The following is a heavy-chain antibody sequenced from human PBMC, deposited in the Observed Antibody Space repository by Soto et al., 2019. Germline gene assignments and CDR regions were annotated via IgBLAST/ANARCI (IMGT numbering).Heavy chain of an antibody. D-gene: IGHD3-10*01. CDR3: ANSLGLIWFGVAGKTDGMDV. V-gene: IGHV3-23*01. J-gene: IGHJ6*02. CDR2: ISGSGGST. Sequence: PGGSLTLSCPASGFTISRYSLSWVHQAPGKGLEWVSAISGSGGSTYYADSVEGRFTISRDNSKNTLYLQVNSLRAEDTAVYYCANSLGLIWFGVAGKTDGMDVWGQGTTVTVSS. CDR1: GFTISRYS.